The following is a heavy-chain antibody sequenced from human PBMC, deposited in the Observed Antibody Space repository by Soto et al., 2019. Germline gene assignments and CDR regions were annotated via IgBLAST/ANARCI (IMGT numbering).Heavy chain of an antibody. CDR1: GFTFSSYA. V-gene: IGHV3-23*01. D-gene: IGHD5-18*01. Sequence: GGSLILSCAASGFTFSSYAMSWVRQAPGKGLEWVSAISGSVGSTYYADSVKGRFTISRDNSKNTLYLQMNSLRAEDTAVYYCAKALYSYGAIFDYWGQGTMITFSS. CDR3: AKALYSYGAIFDY. J-gene: IGHJ4*02. CDR2: ISGSVGST.